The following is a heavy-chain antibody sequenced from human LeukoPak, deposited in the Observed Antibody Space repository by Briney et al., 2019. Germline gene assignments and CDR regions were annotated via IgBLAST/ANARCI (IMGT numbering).Heavy chain of an antibody. D-gene: IGHD5-24*01. CDR2: IYYSGST. J-gene: IGHJ4*02. Sequence: PSETLSLTCTVSGGSISSSSYYWGWIRQPPGKGLEWIGSIYYSGSTYYNPSLKSRVTISVDTSKNQFSLKLSSVTAADTAVYYCAKDRVGDGYNFDYWGQGTLVTVSS. V-gene: IGHV4-39*02. CDR3: AKDRVGDGYNFDY. CDR1: GGSISSSSYY.